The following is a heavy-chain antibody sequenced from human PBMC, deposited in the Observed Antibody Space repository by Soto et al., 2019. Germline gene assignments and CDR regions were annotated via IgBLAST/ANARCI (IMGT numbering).Heavy chain of an antibody. CDR1: GFTFSHAW. V-gene: IGHV3-15*07. CDR3: ATSPERDAFDI. CDR2: VKSKTAGGTT. Sequence: EVQLVESGGGLVKPGGSLRLSCAASGFTFSHAWMNWVRQAPGKGLEWVGRVKSKTAGGTTDYAAPVKGRFTISRDDSENTVYLQMNSLKTEDPAVYYCATSPERDAFDIWGQGTMVTVSS. J-gene: IGHJ3*02. D-gene: IGHD1-26*01.